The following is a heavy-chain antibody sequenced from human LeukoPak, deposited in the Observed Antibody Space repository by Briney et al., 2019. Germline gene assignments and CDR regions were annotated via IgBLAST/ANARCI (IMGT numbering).Heavy chain of an antibody. J-gene: IGHJ4*02. CDR2: ISSGSTYI. V-gene: IGHV3-21*01. D-gene: IGHD5-24*01. CDR1: GFTSSSPS. Sequence: GGSLRLFFAASGFTSSSPSINWVRQAPGKGLEWASYISSGSTYIYYADSVKDRFTISRDNAKNSLYLQMNNLRVEDTAVYYCAREAAVETHWGQGTLVTVSS. CDR3: AREAAVETH.